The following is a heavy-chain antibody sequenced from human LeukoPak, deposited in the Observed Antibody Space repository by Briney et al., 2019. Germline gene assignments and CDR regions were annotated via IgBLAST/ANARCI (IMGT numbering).Heavy chain of an antibody. V-gene: IGHV4-34*01. CDR2: INHSGTT. D-gene: IGHD6-6*01. J-gene: IGHJ4*02. CDR3: ARGQAHRKRIFGY. CDR1: GGSFSDYY. Sequence: SETLSLACAVYGGSFSDYYWSWIRQPPGKGLEWTGEINHSGTTNYNPSLESRLTISVDTSKNQISLKLSSVTAADTAVYYCARGQAHRKRIFGYWGQGTLVTVSS.